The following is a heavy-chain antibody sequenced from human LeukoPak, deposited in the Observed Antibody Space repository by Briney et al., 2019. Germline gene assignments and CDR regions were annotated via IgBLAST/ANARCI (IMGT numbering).Heavy chain of an antibody. D-gene: IGHD6-19*01. J-gene: IGHJ4*02. Sequence: GGSLRLSCAASGFTFSSYAMSWVRQAPGKGLEWVSAISGSGGSTYYADSVKGRFTISRDNSKNTLYLQMNSLRAEDTAVYYCGQHSSGWYGGYFDYWGQGTLVTVSS. V-gene: IGHV3-23*01. CDR1: GFTFSSYA. CDR3: GQHSSGWYGGYFDY. CDR2: ISGSGGST.